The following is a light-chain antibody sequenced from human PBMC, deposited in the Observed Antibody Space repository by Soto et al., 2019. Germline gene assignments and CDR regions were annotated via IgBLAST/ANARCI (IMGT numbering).Light chain of an antibody. V-gene: IGKV3-20*01. CDR1: QSVGTS. J-gene: IGKJ1*01. Sequence: EIVLTQSPVTLSLSPGERGTLXXRASQSVGTSLAWYQQKPGQAPRXLIYGASNRATGIPDRFSGSGSGTDFTLTISKLEPEDFAVYHCQQYGGSPRTFGQGTKVDIK. CDR2: GAS. CDR3: QQYGGSPRT.